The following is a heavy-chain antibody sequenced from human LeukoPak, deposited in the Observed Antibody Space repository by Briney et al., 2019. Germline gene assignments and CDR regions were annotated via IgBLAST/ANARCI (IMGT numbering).Heavy chain of an antibody. V-gene: IGHV3-53*01. J-gene: IGHJ6*02. CDR1: GFTFSSSD. D-gene: IGHD2-15*01. CDR3: ARYCSGGSCYYYYYGMDV. Sequence: PGGSLRLSCAASGFTFSSSDMHWLRQAPGKGLEWVSVIYSGGSTYYADSVKGRFTISRDNSKNTLYLQMNSLRAEDTAVYYCARYCSGGSCYYYYYGMDVWGQGTTVTVSS. CDR2: IYSGGST.